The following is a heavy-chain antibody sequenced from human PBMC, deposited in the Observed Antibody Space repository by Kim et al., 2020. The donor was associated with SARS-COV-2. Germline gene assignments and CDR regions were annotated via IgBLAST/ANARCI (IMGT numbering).Heavy chain of an antibody. Sequence: SETLSLTCTVSGYSISSTYYWGWIRQPPGKGLEWLGNINHDGTTYYNPSLKSRVTISRDTTKNQFSLTLTSVAAADTALYLCARELLRDEYNSDCWGQGT. CDR2: INHDGTT. CDR3: ARELLRDEYNSDC. D-gene: IGHD1-1*01. CDR1: GYSISSTYY. V-gene: IGHV4-38-2*02. J-gene: IGHJ4*02.